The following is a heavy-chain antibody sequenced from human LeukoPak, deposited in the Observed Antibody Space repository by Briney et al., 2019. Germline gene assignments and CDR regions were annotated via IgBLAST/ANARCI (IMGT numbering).Heavy chain of an antibody. V-gene: IGHV1-8*01. CDR1: GYTFTSYG. Sequence: ASVKVSCKASGYTFTSYGINWVRQATGQRLEWMGWMNPNSGNTGYAQKFQGRVTMTRNTSISTAYMELSSLRSEDTAVYYCARGSYYDFWSGYYNPINYFDYWGQGTLVTVSS. CDR3: ARGSYYDFWSGYYNPINYFDY. J-gene: IGHJ4*02. D-gene: IGHD3-3*01. CDR2: MNPNSGNT.